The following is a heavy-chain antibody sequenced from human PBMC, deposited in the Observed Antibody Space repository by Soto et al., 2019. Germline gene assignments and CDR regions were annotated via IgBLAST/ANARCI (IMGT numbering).Heavy chain of an antibody. V-gene: IGHV3-7*01. D-gene: IGHD3-10*01. Sequence: HPGGSLRLSCAASGFTFSSYWMSWVRQAPGKGLEWVANIKQDGSEKYYVDSVKGRFTISRDNAKNSLYLQMNSLRAEDTAVYYCASRGLLWFGEFPGYYFDYWGQGTLVTVSS. J-gene: IGHJ4*02. CDR3: ASRGLLWFGEFPGYYFDY. CDR1: GFTFSSYW. CDR2: IKQDGSEK.